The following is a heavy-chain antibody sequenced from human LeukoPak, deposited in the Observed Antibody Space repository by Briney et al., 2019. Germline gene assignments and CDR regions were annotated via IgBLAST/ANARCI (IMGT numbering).Heavy chain of an antibody. Sequence: GGSLRLSCAASGFTVSSNYMSWVRQAPGKGLEWVSVIYSGGSTYYADSVKGRFTISRDNSKNTLYLQMNSLRAEDTAVYYCAKDRPNYYDSSGHYYRRNGDYWGQGTLVTVSS. CDR3: AKDRPNYYDSSGHYYRRNGDY. J-gene: IGHJ4*02. CDR1: GFTVSSNY. V-gene: IGHV3-53*01. CDR2: IYSGGST. D-gene: IGHD3-22*01.